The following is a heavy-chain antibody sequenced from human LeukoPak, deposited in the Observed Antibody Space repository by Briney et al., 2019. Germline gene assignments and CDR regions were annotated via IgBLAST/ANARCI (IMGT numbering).Heavy chain of an antibody. CDR2: ISSSSSYI. CDR1: GFTFSSYS. CDR3: AKDQARRTPYYFDY. Sequence: GGSLRLSCAASGFTFSSYSMNWVRQAPGKGLEWVSSISSSSSYIYYADSVKGRFTISRDNAKNSLYLQMNSLRAEDTAVYYCAKDQARRTPYYFDYWGQGTLVTVSS. D-gene: IGHD6-6*01. J-gene: IGHJ4*02. V-gene: IGHV3-21*04.